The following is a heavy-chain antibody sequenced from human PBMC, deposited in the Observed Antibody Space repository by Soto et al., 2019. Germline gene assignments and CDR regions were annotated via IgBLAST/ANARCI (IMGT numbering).Heavy chain of an antibody. J-gene: IGHJ4*02. Sequence: QVQLVQSGAEVKKPGASVKVSCKASGDTFTDYYIHWVRQAPGQGLEWMGTVNPSGGHTTYAQHFLGRMSMTRNTSTSTLYMELTSLTSEDTAVYYCARGGHVVVVTAALDYWGQGTLVTVSS. D-gene: IGHD2-21*02. CDR2: VNPSGGHT. CDR1: GDTFTDYY. CDR3: ARGGHVVVVTAALDY. V-gene: IGHV1-46*01.